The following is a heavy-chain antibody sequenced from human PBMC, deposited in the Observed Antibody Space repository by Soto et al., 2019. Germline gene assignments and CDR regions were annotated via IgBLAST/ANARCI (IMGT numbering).Heavy chain of an antibody. J-gene: IGHJ4*02. V-gene: IGHV4-30-4*01. CDR2: IYYSGST. CDR3: ARVRLGMGLDD. CDR1: GGSISSGDYY. D-gene: IGHD7-27*01. Sequence: PSETLSLTCTVSGGSISSGDYYWSWIRQPPGKGLEWIGYIYYSGSTYYNPSLKSRVTISVDTSKNQFSLKLSSVTAAATAVYYCARVRLGMGLDDWGQGTLVTVSS.